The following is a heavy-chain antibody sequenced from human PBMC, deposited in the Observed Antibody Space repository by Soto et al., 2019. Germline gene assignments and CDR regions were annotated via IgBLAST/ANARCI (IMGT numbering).Heavy chain of an antibody. J-gene: IGHJ6*02. CDR3: AKVRSPNYYYGMDV. V-gene: IGHV3-43*01. CDR1: GFTFDDYT. Sequence: WSLRLSCAASGFTFDDYTMHWVRQAPGKGLEWVSLISWDGGSTYYADSVKGRFTISRDNSKNSLYLQMNSLRTEDTALYYCAKVRSPNYYYGMDVWGQGTTVTGSS. D-gene: IGHD6-13*01. CDR2: ISWDGGST.